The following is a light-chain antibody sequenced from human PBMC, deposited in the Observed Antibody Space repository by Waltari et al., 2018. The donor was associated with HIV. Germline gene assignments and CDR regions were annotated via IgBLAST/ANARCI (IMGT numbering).Light chain of an antibody. Sequence: QPELTQSPAAAVTPGQSVTISRSVCGSSVGIHNVHCYHPVPGMSPKLLTYRNNRRPSGVPDRCSGCKSGASAALAISGLQPEDAADYYCAAWDDSLNGPVFGGWTRLTVL. CDR2: RNN. CDR3: AAWDDSLNGPV. V-gene: IGLV1-44*01. CDR1: GSSVGIHN. J-gene: IGLJ2*01.